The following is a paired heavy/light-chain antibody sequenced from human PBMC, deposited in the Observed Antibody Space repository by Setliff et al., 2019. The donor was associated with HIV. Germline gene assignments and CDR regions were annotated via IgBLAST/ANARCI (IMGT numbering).Heavy chain of an antibody. CDR1: GGSIRSGDYY. Sequence: QVQLQESGPGLVKPSQTLSLTCIVSGGSIRSGDYYWSWIRQPPGKGLEWIGYIYYSGSTYYNPSLKSRLTISVDMSKNHFSLKLSSVTAADTAVYYCARDRRFGGGWFDPWGQGTLVTVSS. CDR3: ARDRRFGGGWFDP. V-gene: IGHV4-30-4*08. CDR2: IYYSGST. D-gene: IGHD2-21*01. J-gene: IGHJ5*02.
Light chain of an antibody. CDR3: QQCDTSPYT. V-gene: IGKV3-20*01. J-gene: IGKJ2*01. Sequence: EIVLTQSPGTLSLSPGERATLSCRASQSVSSRYLAWYQQKPGQAPRLLMYGASSRATGIPDRFSGSGSGTDFSLTISRLEPEDFAVYFCQQCDTSPYTFGQGTKLEIK. CDR1: QSVSSRY. CDR2: GAS.